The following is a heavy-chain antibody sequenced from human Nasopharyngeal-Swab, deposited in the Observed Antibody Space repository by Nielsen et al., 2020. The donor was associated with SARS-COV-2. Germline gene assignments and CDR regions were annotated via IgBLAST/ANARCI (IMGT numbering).Heavy chain of an antibody. CDR2: IYYSGST. Sequence: GSLRLSCTVSGGSISSGGYYWSWIRQPPGKGLEWIGYIYYSGSTNYNPSLKSRVTISVDTSKNQFSLKLSSVTAADTAVYYCARVFKESSFSSSSGPFDYWGQGTLVTVSS. J-gene: IGHJ4*02. D-gene: IGHD6-6*01. V-gene: IGHV4-61*08. CDR1: GGSISSGGYY. CDR3: ARVFKESSFSSSSGPFDY.